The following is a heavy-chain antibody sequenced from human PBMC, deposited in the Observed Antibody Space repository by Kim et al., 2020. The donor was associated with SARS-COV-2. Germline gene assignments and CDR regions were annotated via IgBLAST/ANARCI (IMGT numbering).Heavy chain of an antibody. CDR3: AKDNGDGYNLRGDAFDI. Sequence: GGSLRLSCAASGFTFDDYAMHWVRQAPGKGLEWVSGISWNSGSIGYADSVKGRFTISRDNAKNSLFLQMNSLRAEDTALYYCAKDNGDGYNLRGDAFDIWGQGTMVTVSS. CDR1: GFTFDDYA. V-gene: IGHV3-9*01. CDR2: ISWNSGSI. J-gene: IGHJ3*02. D-gene: IGHD5-12*01.